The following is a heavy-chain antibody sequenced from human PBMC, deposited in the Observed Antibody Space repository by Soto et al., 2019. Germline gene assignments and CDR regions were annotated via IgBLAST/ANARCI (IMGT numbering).Heavy chain of an antibody. Sequence: PGGSLRLSCAASGFTFSSYGMHWVRQAPGKGLEWVAVISYDGSNKYYADSVKGRFTISRDNSKNTLYLQMNSLRAEDTAVYYCAKDPSYYDSALGAFDIWGQGTMVTGSS. CDR1: GFTFSSYG. V-gene: IGHV3-30*18. D-gene: IGHD3-22*01. J-gene: IGHJ3*02. CDR3: AKDPSYYDSALGAFDI. CDR2: ISYDGSNK.